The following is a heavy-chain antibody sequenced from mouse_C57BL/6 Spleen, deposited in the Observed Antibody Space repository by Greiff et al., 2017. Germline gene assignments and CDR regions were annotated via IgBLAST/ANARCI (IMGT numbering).Heavy chain of an antibody. CDR2: IYPSDSET. CDR3: AREDGPYYYAMDY. Sequence: QVQLQQPGAELVRPGSSVKLSCKASGYTFTSYWMDWVKQRPGQGLEWIGNIYPSDSETHYNQKFKDKATLTVDKSSSTAYMQLSSLTSEDSAVYYCAREDGPYYYAMDYWGQGTSVTVSS. D-gene: IGHD2-3*01. J-gene: IGHJ4*01. V-gene: IGHV1-61*01. CDR1: GYTFTSYW.